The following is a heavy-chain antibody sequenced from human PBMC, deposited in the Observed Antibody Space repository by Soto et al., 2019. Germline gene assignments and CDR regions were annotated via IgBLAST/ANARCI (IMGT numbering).Heavy chain of an antibody. D-gene: IGHD3-22*01. CDR1: GFTFSSYW. J-gene: IGHJ5*02. V-gene: IGHV3-7*01. CDR2: IKQDGSEK. Sequence: GSLRLSCAASGFTFSSYWMSWVRQAPGKGLEWVANIKQDGSEKYYVDSVKGRFTISRDNAKNSLYLQMNSLRAEDTAVYYCARGTYYYDSSGYSWFDPWGQGTLVTVSS. CDR3: ARGTYYYDSSGYSWFDP.